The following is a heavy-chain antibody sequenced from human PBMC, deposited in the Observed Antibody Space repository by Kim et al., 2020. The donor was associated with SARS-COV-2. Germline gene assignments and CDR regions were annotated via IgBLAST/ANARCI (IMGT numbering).Heavy chain of an antibody. CDR3: ATHTVMVPYYYYGMDV. Sequence: GGSLRLSCAASGFTFSSYAMTWVRQAPGQGLEWVSAISGSGGSTYYADSVKGRFTISRDNSKNTLYLQVNSLRAEATAVYYCATHTVMVPYYYYGMDVWG. CDR1: GFTFSSYA. J-gene: IGHJ6*01. V-gene: IGHV3-23*01. D-gene: IGHD5-18*01. CDR2: ISGSGGST.